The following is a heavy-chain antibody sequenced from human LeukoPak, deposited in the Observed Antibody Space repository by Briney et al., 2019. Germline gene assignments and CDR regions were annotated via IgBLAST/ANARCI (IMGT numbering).Heavy chain of an antibody. CDR1: GYTFTGYY. Sequence: ASVKVSCKASGYTFTGYYMHWVRQAPGQGLEWMGRISAYNGNTYFAQNLQGRVTMTTDTSTSTAYMELRSLRSDDTAVYYCAREEYCNSTTCYKAFDIWGQGTMVTVSS. D-gene: IGHD2/OR15-2a*01. J-gene: IGHJ3*02. V-gene: IGHV1-18*04. CDR2: ISAYNGNT. CDR3: AREEYCNSTTCYKAFDI.